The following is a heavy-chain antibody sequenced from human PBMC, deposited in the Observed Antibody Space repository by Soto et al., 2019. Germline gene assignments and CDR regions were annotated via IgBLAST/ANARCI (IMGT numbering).Heavy chain of an antibody. CDR1: GFTFSSYA. Sequence: PGGSLRLSCAASGFTFSSYAMSWVRQAPGKGLEWVSAISGSGGSTYYADSVKGRFTIPRDNSKNTLSLQMNSLTAEDTAVPYCVQEPSYEVVAPGGYFDYWGQGTLVTVSS. V-gene: IGHV3-23*01. J-gene: IGHJ4*02. D-gene: IGHD2-15*01. CDR2: ISGSGGST. CDR3: VQEPSYEVVAPGGYFDY.